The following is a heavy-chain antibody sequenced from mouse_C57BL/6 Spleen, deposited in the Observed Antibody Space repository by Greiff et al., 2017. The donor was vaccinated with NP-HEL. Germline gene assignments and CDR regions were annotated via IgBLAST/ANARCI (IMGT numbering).Heavy chain of an antibody. CDR1: GYTFTDYY. V-gene: IGHV1-26*01. CDR3: ARGGVLGIAY. Sequence: VQLQQSGPELVKPGASVKISCKASGYTFTDYYMNWVKQSHGKSLEWIGDINPNNGGTIYNQKFKGKATLTVDKSSSTAHMELRSLTSEDSAVYYCARGGVLGIAYWGQGTLVTVSA. J-gene: IGHJ3*01. D-gene: IGHD4-1*01. CDR2: INPNNGGT.